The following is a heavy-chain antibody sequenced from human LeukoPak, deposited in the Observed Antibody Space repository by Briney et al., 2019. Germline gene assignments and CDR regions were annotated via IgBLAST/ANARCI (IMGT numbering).Heavy chain of an antibody. V-gene: IGHV3-9*01. CDR1: GFTFDDYA. D-gene: IGHD3-10*01. Sequence: GRSLRLSCAVSGFTFDDYAMHWVRQAPGEALEWVSGISWNGGNIDYADSVKGRFTISRDNAKNSLFLQMNRLRAEDTAFYYCVKGSGTFYNGYFDYWGQGTLVSVSS. J-gene: IGHJ4*02. CDR3: VKGSGTFYNGYFDY. CDR2: ISWNGGNI.